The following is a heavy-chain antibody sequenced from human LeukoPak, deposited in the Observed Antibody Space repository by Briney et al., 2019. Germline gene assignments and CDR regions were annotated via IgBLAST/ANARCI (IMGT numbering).Heavy chain of an antibody. CDR2: IYTTGST. Sequence: PSETLSLTCTVSGDSISSYYWSWIRQPAEKGLEWIGRIYTTGSTNYNPSLKSRVTMSVDTSKNQFSLKLSSVTAADTAVYYCARDRFPYSSGWYHAYWGQGTLVTVSS. V-gene: IGHV4-4*07. D-gene: IGHD6-19*01. CDR1: GDSISSYY. CDR3: ARDRFPYSSGWYHAY. J-gene: IGHJ4*02.